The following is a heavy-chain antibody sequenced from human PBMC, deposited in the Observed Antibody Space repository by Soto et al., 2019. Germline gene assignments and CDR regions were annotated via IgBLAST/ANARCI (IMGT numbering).Heavy chain of an antibody. D-gene: IGHD4-17*01. J-gene: IGHJ4*02. CDR3: ARESTRTTAPDY. Sequence: ASVKVSGKASGYTFTSYSMNWVRQAPGQRLEWMGWFNAGSGNTKYSQKFQGRVTITRDTSATTAYMELSSLRYEDTAVYYCARESTRTTAPDYWGQGTLVTVSS. CDR1: GYTFTSYS. V-gene: IGHV1-3*01. CDR2: FNAGSGNT.